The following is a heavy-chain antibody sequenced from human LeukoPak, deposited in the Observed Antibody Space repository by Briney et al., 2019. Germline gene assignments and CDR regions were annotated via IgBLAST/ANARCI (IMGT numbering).Heavy chain of an antibody. D-gene: IGHD3/OR15-3a*01. V-gene: IGHV3-30*18. J-gene: IGHJ4*02. CDR3: AKDFGPATGDIDY. CDR1: GFTFSSYG. Sequence: PGGSLRLSCAASGFTFSSYGMHWVRQAPGKGLKWVAVISYDGSNKYYADSVKGRFTISRDNSKNTLYLQMNSLRAEDTAVYYCAKDFGPATGDIDYWGQGTLVTVSS. CDR2: ISYDGSNK.